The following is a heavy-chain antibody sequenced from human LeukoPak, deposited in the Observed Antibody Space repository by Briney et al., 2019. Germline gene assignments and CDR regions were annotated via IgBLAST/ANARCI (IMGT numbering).Heavy chain of an antibody. CDR3: ATLGKTRITTLGVVTPSDYYYYMDV. Sequence: GASVKVSCKASGYTFTSYGISWVRQAPGQGLEWMGWISAYNGNTNYAQKLQGRVTMTTDTSTSTAYMELRSLRSEDTAVYYCATLGKTRITTLGVVTPSDYYYYMDVWGTGTTVTVSS. D-gene: IGHD3-3*01. CDR2: ISAYNGNT. V-gene: IGHV1-18*01. J-gene: IGHJ6*03. CDR1: GYTFTSYG.